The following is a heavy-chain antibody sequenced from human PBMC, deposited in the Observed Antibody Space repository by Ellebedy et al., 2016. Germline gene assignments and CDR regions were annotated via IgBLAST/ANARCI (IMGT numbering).Heavy chain of an antibody. CDR1: GGTFSSYA. V-gene: IGHV1-69*13. D-gene: IGHD4-17*01. CDR2: IIPIFGTA. CDR3: ARDYPDGDYVGY. J-gene: IGHJ4*02. Sequence: SVKVSXKASGGTFSSYAISWVRQAPGQGLEWMGGIIPIFGTANYAQKFQGRVTITADESTSTAYMELSSLRSEDTAVYYCARDYPDGDYVGYWGQGTLVTVSS.